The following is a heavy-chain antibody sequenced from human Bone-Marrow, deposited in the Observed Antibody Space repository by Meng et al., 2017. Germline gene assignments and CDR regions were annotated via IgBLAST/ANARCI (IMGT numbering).Heavy chain of an antibody. CDR2: ISSSGSTI. CDR3: ARDSRQQLVFYYYYGMDV. J-gene: IGHJ6*02. Sequence: GESLKISCAASGFTFSSYEMNWVRQAPGKGLEWVSYISSSGSTIYYADSVKGRFTISRDNAKNSLYLQMNSLRAEDTAVYYCARDSRQQLVFYYYYGMDVWGQGTMVTVSS. CDR1: GFTFSSYE. D-gene: IGHD6-13*01. V-gene: IGHV3-48*03.